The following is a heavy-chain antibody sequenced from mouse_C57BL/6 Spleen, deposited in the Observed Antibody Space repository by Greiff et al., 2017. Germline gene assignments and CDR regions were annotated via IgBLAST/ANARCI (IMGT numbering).Heavy chain of an antibody. CDR1: GFSFNTYA. CDR3: VVITTVVATRYAMDY. J-gene: IGHJ4*01. V-gene: IGHV10-1*01. Sequence: EVHLVESGGGLVQPKGSLKLSCAASGFSFNTYAMNWVRQAPGKGLEWVARIRSKSNNYATYYADSVKDRFTISRDDSESMLYLQMNNLKTEDTAMYYCVVITTVVATRYAMDYWGQGTSVTVSS. D-gene: IGHD1-1*01. CDR2: IRSKSNNYAT.